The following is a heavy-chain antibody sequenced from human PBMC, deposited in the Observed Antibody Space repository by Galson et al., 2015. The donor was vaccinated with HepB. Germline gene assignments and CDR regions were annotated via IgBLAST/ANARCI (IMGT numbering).Heavy chain of an antibody. CDR2: FDPDDGET. CDR1: GYTLTELS. CDR3: ATGTGIVGATAFGAFDI. D-gene: IGHD1-26*01. J-gene: IGHJ3*02. Sequence: SVKVSCKVSGYTLTELSMHWVRQAPGKGLEWMGGFDPDDGETIYAQKFQGRVTMTEDTSTDTAYMELSSLRSEDTAVYYCATGTGIVGATAFGAFDIWGQGTMVTVSS. V-gene: IGHV1-24*01.